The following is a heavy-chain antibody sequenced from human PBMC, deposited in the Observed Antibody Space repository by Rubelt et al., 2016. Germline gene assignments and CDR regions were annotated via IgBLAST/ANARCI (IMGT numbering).Heavy chain of an antibody. Sequence: EVQLVESGGGLVQPGGSLRLSCAASGFTFSSYSMNWVRQAPGKGLEWVSAISGSSYIYYSDSVRGRFTISRDNAENSLYLQMNSLRAEDTAVYYCARDRIQIMRDYYYYYYMDVWGKGTTVTVSS. J-gene: IGHJ6*03. D-gene: IGHD5-18*01. V-gene: IGHV3-21*01. CDR2: ISGSSYI. CDR1: GFTFSSYS. CDR3: ARDRIQIMRDYYYYYYMDV.